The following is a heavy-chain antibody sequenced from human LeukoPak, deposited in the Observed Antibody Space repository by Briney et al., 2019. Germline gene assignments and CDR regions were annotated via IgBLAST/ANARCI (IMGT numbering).Heavy chain of an antibody. CDR1: GFTFSSYY. V-gene: IGHV3-7*01. D-gene: IGHD3-10*01. CDR2: IKQDGSET. Sequence: GGSLRLSCAGFGFTFSSYYMSWVRQAPGKGLEWVANIKQDGSETRYLDSVKGRFTISRDNAKTSLYLQMNSLRAEDTAVYYCARDPRGSEFSHFDSWGQGTQVTVSS. CDR3: ARDPRGSEFSHFDS. J-gene: IGHJ4*02.